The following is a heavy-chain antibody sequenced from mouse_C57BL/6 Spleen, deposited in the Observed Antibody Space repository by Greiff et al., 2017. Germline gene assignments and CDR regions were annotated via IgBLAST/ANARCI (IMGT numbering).Heavy chain of an antibody. D-gene: IGHD1-1*01. CDR2: IDPSDSYT. CDR1: GYTFTSYW. V-gene: IGHV1-69*01. Sequence: VKLQQPGAELVMPGASVKLSCKASGYTFTSYWMHWVKQRPGQGLEWIGEIDPSDSYTNYNQKFKGKSTLTVDKSSSTAYMQLSSLTSEDSAVYYCARSAPGSSPYFDYWGQGTTLTVSS. J-gene: IGHJ2*01. CDR3: ARSAPGSSPYFDY.